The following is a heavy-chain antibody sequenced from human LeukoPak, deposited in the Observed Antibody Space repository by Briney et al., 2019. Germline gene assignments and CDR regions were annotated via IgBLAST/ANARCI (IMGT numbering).Heavy chain of an antibody. V-gene: IGHV3-30-3*01. CDR2: ISYDGSNK. D-gene: IGHD3-10*01. CDR3: ARDFSYYGSGSYCIN. CDR1: GFTSSSYA. J-gene: IGHJ4*02. Sequence: GGSLRLSCAASGFTSSSYAMHWVRQAPGKGLEWVAVISYDGSNKYYADSVKGRFTISRDNSKDTLYLQMNSLRAEDTAVYYCARDFSYYGSGSYCINWGQGTLVTVSS.